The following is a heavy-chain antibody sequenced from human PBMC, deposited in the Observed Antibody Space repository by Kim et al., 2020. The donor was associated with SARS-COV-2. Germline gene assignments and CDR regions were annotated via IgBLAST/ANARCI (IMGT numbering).Heavy chain of an antibody. D-gene: IGHD1-1*01. Sequence: GGSLRLSCAASGLTFSRYGMHWVRQAPGKGLEWVAAISSDGSKNYYADSVKGRFTISRDNSKNTLYLQMNSLRAEDTAVYYCAKGGVNNHNDHDYWGQGT. CDR3: AKGGVNNHNDHDY. V-gene: IGHV3-30*18. CDR2: ISSDGSKN. CDR1: GLTFSRYG. J-gene: IGHJ4*03.